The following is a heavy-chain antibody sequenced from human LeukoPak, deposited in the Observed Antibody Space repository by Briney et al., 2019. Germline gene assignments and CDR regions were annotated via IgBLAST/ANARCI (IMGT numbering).Heavy chain of an antibody. D-gene: IGHD3-3*01. V-gene: IGHV3-11*04. CDR1: GFMSANYY. J-gene: IGHJ2*01. Sequence: PGGSLRLSCEASGFMSANYYMSWIRQAPGKGLQWVSYISTTGSTMSYVDSVEGRFTISRDNGKKLVYLEMSTLRAEDTATYYCARVGRQIFGVVTTNVWSFDLWGRGTLVTVPS. CDR2: ISTTGSTM. CDR3: ARVGRQIFGVVTTNVWSFDL.